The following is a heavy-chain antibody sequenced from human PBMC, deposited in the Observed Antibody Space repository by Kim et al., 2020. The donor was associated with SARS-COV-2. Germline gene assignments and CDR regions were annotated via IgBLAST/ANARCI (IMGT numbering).Heavy chain of an antibody. J-gene: IGHJ2*01. CDR3: ARAYDSSGYYYGFFWYFDL. Sequence: SRVTISVDTSKNQFSLKLSSVTAADTAVYYCARAYDSSGYYYGFFWYFDLWGRGTLVTVSS. D-gene: IGHD3-22*01. V-gene: IGHV4-30-2*04.